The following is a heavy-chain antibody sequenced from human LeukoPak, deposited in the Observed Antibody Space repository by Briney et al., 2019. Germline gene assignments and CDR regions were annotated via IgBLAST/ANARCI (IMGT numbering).Heavy chain of an antibody. CDR3: ARGSAAGTGENWFDP. CDR1: GFTFSSYG. J-gene: IGHJ5*02. CDR2: ISGSGGST. D-gene: IGHD6-13*01. Sequence: GGSLRLSCAASGFTFSSYGMSWVRQAPGKGLEGVSAISGSGGSTYYADSVKGRFTISRDNSKNTLYLQMNSLRAEDTAVYYCARGSAAGTGENWFDPWGQGTLVTVSS. V-gene: IGHV3-23*01.